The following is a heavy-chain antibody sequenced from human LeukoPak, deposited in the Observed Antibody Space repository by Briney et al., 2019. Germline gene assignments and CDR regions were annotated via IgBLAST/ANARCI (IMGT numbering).Heavy chain of an antibody. D-gene: IGHD1-26*01. J-gene: IGHJ4*02. V-gene: IGHV1-2*02. CDR3: ARPPEGDNSGSPGRDTYFDY. CDR1: GYTFTGYY. CDR2: INPNSGGT. Sequence: ASVKVFCKASGYTFTGYYMHWVRQAPGQGLEWMGWINPNSGGTNYAQKFQGRVTMTRDTSISTAYMELSRLRSDDTAVYYCARPPEGDNSGSPGRDTYFDYWGQGTLVTVSS.